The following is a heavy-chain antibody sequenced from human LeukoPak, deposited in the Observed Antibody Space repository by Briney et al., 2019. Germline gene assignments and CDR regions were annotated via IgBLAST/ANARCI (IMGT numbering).Heavy chain of an antibody. CDR3: ARTAARRFDY. Sequence: GASVKVSCKASGYTFTGYYIHWVRQTPGQGLEWMGRISPSSGGTNHAQKFQGRVTMTRDTSISTAYMELRRLGSDDTAVYYCARTAARRFDYWGQGTLVTVSS. J-gene: IGHJ4*02. D-gene: IGHD6-6*01. CDR1: GYTFTGYY. CDR2: ISPSSGGT. V-gene: IGHV1-2*06.